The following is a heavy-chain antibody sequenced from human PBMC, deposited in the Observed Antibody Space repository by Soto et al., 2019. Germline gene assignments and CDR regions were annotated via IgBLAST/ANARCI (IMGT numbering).Heavy chain of an antibody. V-gene: IGHV3-21*01. CDR1: GFTFSSYS. CDR3: ARDRAARYYDFWSGSHPFDY. D-gene: IGHD3-3*01. Sequence: GGSLRLSCAASGFTFSSYSMNWVRQAPGKGLEWFSSISSSSSYIYYADSVKGRFTISRDNAKNSLYLQMNSLRAEDTAVYYCARDRAARYYDFWSGSHPFDYWGQGTLVTVSS. CDR2: ISSSSSYI. J-gene: IGHJ4*02.